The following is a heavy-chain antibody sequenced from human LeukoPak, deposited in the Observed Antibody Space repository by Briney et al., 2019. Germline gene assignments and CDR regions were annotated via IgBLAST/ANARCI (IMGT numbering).Heavy chain of an antibody. V-gene: IGHV3-49*03. CDR1: GFTFGDYA. Sequence: PGRSLRLSCTASGFTFGDYAMSWISQAPGKGLEWVGFIRSKAYGETADYAASVKGRFTISRDDSKAIAYLQMNSLKTEDTAVYHCTRDRGAYNLYDYWGQGTLVTVSS. CDR3: TRDRGAYNLYDY. J-gene: IGHJ4*02. D-gene: IGHD1-1*01. CDR2: IRSKAYGETA.